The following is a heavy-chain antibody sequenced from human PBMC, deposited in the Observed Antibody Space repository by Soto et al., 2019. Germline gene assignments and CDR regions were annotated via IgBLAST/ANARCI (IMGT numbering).Heavy chain of an antibody. CDR2: IYYSGST. D-gene: IGHD3-10*01. CDR3: ARDLNFGVWELLVGGWFDP. V-gene: IGHV4-59*01. CDR1: GGSISSYY. Sequence: QVQLQESGPGLVKPSETLSLTCTVSGGSISSYYWSWIRQPPGKGLAWIGYIYYSGSTNYTPSLKWRVTISVDTCKNQCSLKLSSVAAADTAVYYCARDLNFGVWELLVGGWFDPWGQGTLVTVSS. J-gene: IGHJ5*02.